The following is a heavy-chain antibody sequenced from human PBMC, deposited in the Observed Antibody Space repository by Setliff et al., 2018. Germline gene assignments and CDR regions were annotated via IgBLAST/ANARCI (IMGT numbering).Heavy chain of an antibody. CDR2: VRHRGGT. CDR1: GFTFSNAW. D-gene: IGHD3-10*01. CDR3: ARLRYYGSGSYLDY. J-gene: IGHJ4*02. V-gene: IGHV4-38-2*01. Sequence: ESLKISCAASGFTFSNAWMSWVRQAPGKGLEWLGSVRHRGGTCYNPSLKSRVTISLDTSENQFSLKLSSVAAADTAVYYCARLRYYGSGSYLDYWGQGTLVTVSS.